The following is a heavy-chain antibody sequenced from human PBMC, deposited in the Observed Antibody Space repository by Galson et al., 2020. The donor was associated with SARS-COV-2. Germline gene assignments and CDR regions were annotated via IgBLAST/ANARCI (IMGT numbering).Heavy chain of an antibody. Sequence: GESLKISCAASGFTFSSYGMHWVRQAPGQGLEWVAVISYDGNNKYYADSVKGRFTLSRDNSKNTLYLQMNSLRAEDTAVYYWAKSRGGYWYFDVWGRGTLVTVSS. D-gene: IGHD3-16*01. V-gene: IGHV3-30*18. CDR2: ISYDGNNK. CDR1: GFTFSSYG. CDR3: AKSRGGYWYFDV. J-gene: IGHJ2*01.